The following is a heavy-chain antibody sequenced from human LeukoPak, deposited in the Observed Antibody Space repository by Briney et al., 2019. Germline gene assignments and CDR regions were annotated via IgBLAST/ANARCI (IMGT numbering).Heavy chain of an antibody. CDR1: GGSISSSSYY. D-gene: IGHD3-22*01. V-gene: IGHV4-39*07. CDR3: GLEYYDSSGSLKDDAFDI. CDR2: IYYSGST. J-gene: IGHJ3*02. Sequence: PSETLSLTCTVSGGSISSSSYYWGWIRQPPGKGLEWIGSIYYSGSTNYNPSLKSRVTISVDTSKNQFSLKLSSVTAADTAVYYCGLEYYDSSGSLKDDAFDIWGQGTMVTVSS.